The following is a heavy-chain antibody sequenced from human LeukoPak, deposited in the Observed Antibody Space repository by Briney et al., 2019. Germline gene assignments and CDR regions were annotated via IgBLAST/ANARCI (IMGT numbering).Heavy chain of an antibody. CDR2: IYPGDSDT. Sequence: GESLKISCKGSGYTFTTYWIGWVRQMPGKGLEWMGIIYPGDSDTRYNPSFQGQVTISADKSISTAYLQWSSLKASDTAMYYCARRYCSSTSCYTYDYWGQGTLVTVSS. CDR1: GYTFTTYW. D-gene: IGHD2-2*02. V-gene: IGHV5-51*01. CDR3: ARRYCSSTSCYTYDY. J-gene: IGHJ4*02.